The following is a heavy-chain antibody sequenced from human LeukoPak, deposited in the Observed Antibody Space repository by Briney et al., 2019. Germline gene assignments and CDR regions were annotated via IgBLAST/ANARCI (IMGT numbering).Heavy chain of an antibody. CDR1: GFTFSSDS. J-gene: IGHJ4*02. D-gene: IGHD2-15*01. V-gene: IGHV3-23*01. Sequence: GGSLRLSCAASGFTFSSDSMTWVRQAPGKGLEWVSIISGGGVSTFYAAPMKGRITSSRDTTKTTHYLHINSMSAEASAECYGARDSFGSWWGQGTLVTVSS. CDR3: ARDSFGSW. CDR2: ISGGGVST.